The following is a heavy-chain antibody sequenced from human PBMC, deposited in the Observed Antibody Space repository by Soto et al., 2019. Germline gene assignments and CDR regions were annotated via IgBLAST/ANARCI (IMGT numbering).Heavy chain of an antibody. CDR2: IDPSDSYT. J-gene: IGHJ6*02. V-gene: IGHV5-10-1*01. Sequence: PGESLKISCKGSGYSFTSYWISWVRQMPGKGLEWMGRIDPSDSYTNYSPSFQGHVTISADKSISTAYRQWSSLKASDTAMYYCARHPIVVVPAATRHYYYYGMDVWGQGTTVTVSS. D-gene: IGHD2-2*01. CDR3: ARHPIVVVPAATRHYYYYGMDV. CDR1: GYSFTSYW.